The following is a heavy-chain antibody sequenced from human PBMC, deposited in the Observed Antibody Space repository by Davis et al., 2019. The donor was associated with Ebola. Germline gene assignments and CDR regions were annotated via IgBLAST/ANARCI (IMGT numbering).Heavy chain of an antibody. CDR2: TYYSGTT. V-gene: IGHV4-39*07. CDR1: GGSITGSDYF. D-gene: IGHD6-19*01. J-gene: IGHJ4*02. CDR3: ARGPSVAGWDY. Sequence: SETLSLTCTVSGGSITGSDYFWGWIRQPPERELEWIGSTYYSGTTFYNPSLKSRVTMSVDTSKNQFSLKLSSVTAADTAVYYCARGPSVAGWDYWGQGTLVTVSS.